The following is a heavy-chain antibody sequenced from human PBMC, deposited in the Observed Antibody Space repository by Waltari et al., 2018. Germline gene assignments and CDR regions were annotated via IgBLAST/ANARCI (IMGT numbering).Heavy chain of an antibody. D-gene: IGHD3-22*01. Sequence: QLVQSGAEVKKPGASVKVSCKASGYTFTSYDINWVRQATGHGLEWMGWMNPNSGNTGYAQKFQGRVTMTRNTSISTAYMELSSLRSEDTAVYYCARLYDSSGYYYAYYYYYMDVWGKGTTVTVSS. J-gene: IGHJ6*03. CDR2: MNPNSGNT. V-gene: IGHV1-8*01. CDR3: ARLYDSSGYYYAYYYYYMDV. CDR1: GYTFTSYD.